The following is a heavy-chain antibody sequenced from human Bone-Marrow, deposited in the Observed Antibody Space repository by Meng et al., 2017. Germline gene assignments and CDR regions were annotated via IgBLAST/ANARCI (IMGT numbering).Heavy chain of an antibody. J-gene: IGHJ5*02. D-gene: IGHD2-21*01. CDR1: GGSISGGDYY. Sequence: QVQLQESGPGLVKPSQTLSLTRTVFGGSISGGDYYWSWIRQPPGKGLEWIGYIHFSGSTYYNPSLNSRITISVDMSRNQFSLRLTSVTSADMAVYYCARVNSDCGGVMCYKCWFDPWGQGTLVTVSS. CDR2: IHFSGST. CDR3: ARVNSDCGGVMCYKCWFDP. V-gene: IGHV4-30-4*01.